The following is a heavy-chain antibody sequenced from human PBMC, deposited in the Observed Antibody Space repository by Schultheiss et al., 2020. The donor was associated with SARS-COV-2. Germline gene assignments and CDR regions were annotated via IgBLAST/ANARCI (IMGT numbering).Heavy chain of an antibody. D-gene: IGHD1-1*01. J-gene: IGHJ6*02. V-gene: IGHV3-74*01. CDR3: VRVFVGTISVNIDV. Sequence: GGSLRLSCAASGFTFDDYAMHWVRQAPGKGLEWVSGINSDGSSTSYADSVKGRFTISRDNAKNTLYLQMNSLRAEDTAVYYCVRVFVGTISVNIDVWGQGTTVTVSS. CDR2: INSDGSST. CDR1: GFTFDDYA.